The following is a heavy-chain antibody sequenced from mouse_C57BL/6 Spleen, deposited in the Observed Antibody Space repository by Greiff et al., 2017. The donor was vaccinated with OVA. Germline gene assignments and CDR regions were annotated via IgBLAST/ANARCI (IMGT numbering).Heavy chain of an antibody. CDR2: IYPYNGVS. CDR3: ASSGITTLVATRMDY. D-gene: IGHD1-1*01. CDR1: GYSFTGYY. V-gene: IGHV1-31*01. Sequence: VQLKESGPELVKPGASVKISCKASGYSFTGYYMHWVKQSHGNILDWIGYIYPYNGVSSYNQKFKGKATLTVDKSSSTAYMELRSLTSEDSAVYYCASSGITTLVATRMDYWGQGTSVTVSS. J-gene: IGHJ4*01.